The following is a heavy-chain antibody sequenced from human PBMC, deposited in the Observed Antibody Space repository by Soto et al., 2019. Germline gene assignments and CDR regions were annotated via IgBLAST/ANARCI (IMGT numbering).Heavy chain of an antibody. D-gene: IGHD2-2*01. V-gene: IGHV3-30-3*01. CDR2: ISYDGSNK. CDR3: AREGTYCSTSCYKVLYYYYYYGMDV. CDR1: GFTFSSYA. J-gene: IGHJ6*02. Sequence: PGGSLRLSCAASGFTFSSYAMHWVRQAPGKGLEWVAVISYDGSNKYYADSVKGRFTISRDNSKNTLYLQMNSLRAEDTAVYYCAREGTYCSTSCYKVLYYYYYYGMDVWGQGTTVTVSS.